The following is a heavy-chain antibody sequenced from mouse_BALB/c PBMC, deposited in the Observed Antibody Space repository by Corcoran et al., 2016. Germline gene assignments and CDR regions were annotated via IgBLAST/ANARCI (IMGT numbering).Heavy chain of an antibody. CDR1: GYSFTGYT. CDR3: ARFDYGSSYWYFDV. CDR2: INPYNGGT. Sequence: EVQLQQSGPELVKPGASMKISCKASGYSFTGYTMNWVKQSHGKNLEWIGLINPYNGGTSYNQKFKGKATLTVDKSSSTAYMELPSLTSEDSAVYSCARFDYGSSYWYFDVWGAGTTGTVSS. J-gene: IGHJ1*01. V-gene: IGHV1-18*01. D-gene: IGHD1-1*01.